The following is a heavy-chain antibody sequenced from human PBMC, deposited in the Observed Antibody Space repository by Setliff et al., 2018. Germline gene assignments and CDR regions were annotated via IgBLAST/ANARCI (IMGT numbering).Heavy chain of an antibody. CDR3: ARDTLTFGDITLFDY. J-gene: IGHJ4*02. D-gene: IGHD3-10*01. V-gene: IGHV1-2*02. CDR2: INLNTGNI. CDR1: GFTFTDYL. Sequence: ASVKVSCKAYGFTFTDYLMNWMRQAPEQGLEWMGRINLNTGNIFYAQEFQRRVALIRDTSISTAYTELTGLEYDETAIYYCARDTLTFGDITLFDYWGQGTLVTVSS.